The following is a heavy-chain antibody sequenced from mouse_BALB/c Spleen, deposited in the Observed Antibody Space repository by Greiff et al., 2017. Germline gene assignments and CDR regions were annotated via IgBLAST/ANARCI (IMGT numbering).Heavy chain of an antibody. D-gene: IGHD4-1*01. Sequence: QVQLQQPGAELVRPGASVKLSCKASGYTFTSYWINWVKQRPGQGLEWIGNIYPSDSYTNYNQKFKDKATLTVDKSSSTAYMQLSSPTSEDSAVYYCTVGPEVDAMDYWGQGTSVTVSS. CDR1: GYTFTSYW. CDR2: IYPSDSYT. CDR3: TVGPEVDAMDY. J-gene: IGHJ4*01. V-gene: IGHV1-69*02.